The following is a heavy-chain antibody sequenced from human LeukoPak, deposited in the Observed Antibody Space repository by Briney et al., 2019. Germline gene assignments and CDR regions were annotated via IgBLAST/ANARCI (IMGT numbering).Heavy chain of an antibody. J-gene: IGHJ4*02. D-gene: IGHD5-24*01. Sequence: GGSLRLSCAASGFTFSSYGMNWVRQAPGKGLEWVSSISSSSSYIYYADSVKGRFTISRDNAKNSLYLQMNSLRAEDTAVYYCARVSMHGYKAFDYWGQGTLVTVSS. CDR2: ISSSSSYI. CDR3: ARVSMHGYKAFDY. CDR1: GFTFSSYG. V-gene: IGHV3-21*01.